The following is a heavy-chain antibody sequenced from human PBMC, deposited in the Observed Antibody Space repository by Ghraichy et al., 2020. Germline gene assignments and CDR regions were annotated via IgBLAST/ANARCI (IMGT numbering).Heavy chain of an antibody. CDR3: AKSFSRISSYFDP. D-gene: IGHD2/OR15-2a*01. V-gene: IGHV4-38-2*01. CDR2: VYPSGST. CDR1: GSSIRSGYY. J-gene: IGHJ5*02. Sequence: SETLSLTCVVSGSSIRSGYYWGWIRQPPGKGLEWIGNVYPSGSTYYMPSLKSRVTISKDTFKNEFSLKLSSVTAADTAVYYCAKSFSRISSYFDPWGQGTLVTVSS.